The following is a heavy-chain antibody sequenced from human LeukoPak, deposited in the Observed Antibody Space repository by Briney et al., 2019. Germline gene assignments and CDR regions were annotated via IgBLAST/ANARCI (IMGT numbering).Heavy chain of an antibody. D-gene: IGHD3-22*01. J-gene: IGHJ4*02. Sequence: SEKVSCKASGGTFSSYAISWVRQAPGQGLEWMGGIIPIFGTANYAQKFQGRVTITADESTSTAYMELSSLRSEDTAVYYCARELGFNYYDSSGYFDYWGQGTLVTVSS. V-gene: IGHV1-69*13. CDR2: IIPIFGTA. CDR1: GGTFSSYA. CDR3: ARELGFNYYDSSGYFDY.